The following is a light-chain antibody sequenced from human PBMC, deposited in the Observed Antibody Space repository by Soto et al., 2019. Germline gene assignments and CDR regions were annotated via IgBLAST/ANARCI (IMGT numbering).Light chain of an antibody. Sequence: EIVMTQSPATLSVSPGERXTLXXRASQSVSXXLAWYQQKPGQAPRLLIYGASTRATGIPARFSGSGSGTEFTLTISSLQSXXXXXXXXXXXXXXPXWTFGQGTKVEIK. CDR1: QSVSXX. CDR2: GAS. CDR3: XXXXXXPXWT. V-gene: IGKV3-15*01. J-gene: IGKJ1*01.